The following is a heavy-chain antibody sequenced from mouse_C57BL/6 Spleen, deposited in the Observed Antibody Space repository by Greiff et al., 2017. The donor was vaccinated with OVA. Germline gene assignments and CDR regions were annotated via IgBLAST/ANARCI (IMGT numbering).Heavy chain of an antibody. Sequence: VQLQQSGAELARPGASVKLSCKASGYTFTSYGISWVKQRTGQGLEWIGEIYPRSGNTYYNEKFKGKATLTADKSSSTAYMELRSLTSEDSAVYFCARGTYDYDGAWFAYWGQGTLVTVSA. V-gene: IGHV1-81*01. J-gene: IGHJ3*01. CDR3: ARGTYDYDGAWFAY. CDR2: IYPRSGNT. CDR1: GYTFTSYG. D-gene: IGHD2-4*01.